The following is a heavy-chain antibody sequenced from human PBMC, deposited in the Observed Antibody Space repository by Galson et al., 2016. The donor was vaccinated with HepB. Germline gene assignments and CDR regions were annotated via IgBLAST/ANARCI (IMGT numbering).Heavy chain of an antibody. CDR1: GFTFSSHG. D-gene: IGHD2/OR15-2a*01. CDR3: ARVPFDYFDPGDY. J-gene: IGHJ4*02. V-gene: IGHV3-33*01. Sequence: SLRLSCAASGFTFSSHGMHWVRQAPGKGLEWVAVIWHNGSNKYYADSVKGRFTISRDNSKKTLYLQMNSLTAEDTAVYYCARVPFDYFDPGDYWGQGTLVTVSS. CDR2: IWHNGSNK.